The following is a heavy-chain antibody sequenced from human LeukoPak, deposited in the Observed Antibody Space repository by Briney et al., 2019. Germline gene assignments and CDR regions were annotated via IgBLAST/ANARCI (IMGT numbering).Heavy chain of an antibody. CDR1: GYSISSGYY. V-gene: IGHV4-38-2*02. Sequence: SETLSLTCTVSGYSISSGYYWDWIRQPPGKGLEWIGSIYHSGSTYYNPSLKGRVTISVDTSKNQFSLKLSSVTAADTAVYYCARDARTPYWGQGTLVTVSS. J-gene: IGHJ4*02. D-gene: IGHD1-14*01. CDR2: IYHSGST. CDR3: ARDARTPY.